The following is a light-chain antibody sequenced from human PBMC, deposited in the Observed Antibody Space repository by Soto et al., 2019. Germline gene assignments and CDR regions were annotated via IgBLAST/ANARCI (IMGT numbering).Light chain of an antibody. CDR3: SSYTGSITLL. V-gene: IGLV2-14*01. J-gene: IGLJ2*01. Sequence: QSALTQPASLSGSPGQSITISCTGTSSDVGGYNYVSWYQQHPGKAPKLIIYEVINRPSGISHRFSGSKSGNTASLTISGLQAEDEADYYCSSYTGSITLLFGGGTKLNVL. CDR2: EVI. CDR1: SSDVGGYNY.